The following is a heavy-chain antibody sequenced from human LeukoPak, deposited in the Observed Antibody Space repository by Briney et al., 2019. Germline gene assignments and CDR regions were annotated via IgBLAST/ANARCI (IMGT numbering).Heavy chain of an antibody. J-gene: IGHJ4*02. CDR3: AGGDRNGWYFYY. V-gene: IGHV3-48*04. D-gene: IGHD6-19*01. Sequence: GGSLRLSCAASGFTFTIFGLNWVRQAPGKGPEWVSYISGSGSVKYYADSVKGRFTISRDNTKNSLYLQMSSLRAEDTALYLCAGGDRNGWYFYYWGQGTLVTVSS. CDR1: GFTFTIFG. CDR2: ISGSGSVK.